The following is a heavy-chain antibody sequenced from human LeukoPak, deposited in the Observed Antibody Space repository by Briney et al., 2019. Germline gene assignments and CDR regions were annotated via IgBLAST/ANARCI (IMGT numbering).Heavy chain of an antibody. CDR3: AREEKAVAGPLYYFDY. D-gene: IGHD6-19*01. CDR2: IYYSGST. J-gene: IGHJ4*02. CDR1: GGSISSYY. V-gene: IGHV4-59*01. Sequence: SETLSLTCTVSGGSISSYYWSWIRQPPGKGLEWIWYIYYSGSTNYNPSLKSRVTISVDTSKNQFSLKLSSVTAADTAVYYCAREEKAVAGPLYYFDYWGQGTLVTVSS.